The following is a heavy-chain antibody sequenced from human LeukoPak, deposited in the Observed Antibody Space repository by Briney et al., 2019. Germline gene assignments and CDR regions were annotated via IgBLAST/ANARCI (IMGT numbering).Heavy chain of an antibody. CDR2: IKQDGSEK. CDR3: ARGTSSGWSTDWFDP. V-gene: IGHV3-7*01. CDR1: GFTFSSYE. D-gene: IGHD6-19*01. Sequence: PGGSLRLSCTASGFTFSSYEMNWVRQAPGKGLEWVANIKQDGSEKYYVDSVKGRSTISRDNAKNSLYLQMNSLRAEDTAVYYCARGTSSGWSTDWFDPWGQGTLVTVSS. J-gene: IGHJ5*02.